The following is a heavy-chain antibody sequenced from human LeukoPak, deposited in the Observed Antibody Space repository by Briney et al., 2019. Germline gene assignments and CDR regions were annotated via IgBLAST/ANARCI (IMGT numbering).Heavy chain of an antibody. CDR1: GFTFSSYG. D-gene: IGHD5-18*01. V-gene: IGHV3-23*01. Sequence: GGSLRLSCADSGFTFSSYGMSWVRQAPGKGLEWVSAISGSGGSTYYADSVKGRFTISRDNSKNTLYLQMNSLRAEDTAVYYCAKDHSYGFFDYWGQGTLVTVSS. CDR2: ISGSGGST. CDR3: AKDHSYGFFDY. J-gene: IGHJ4*02.